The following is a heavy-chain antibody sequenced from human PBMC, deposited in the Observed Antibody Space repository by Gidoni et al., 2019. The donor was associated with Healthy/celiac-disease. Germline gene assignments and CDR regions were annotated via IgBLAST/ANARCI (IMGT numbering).Heavy chain of an antibody. CDR3: ARVYYGDYETFDI. CDR2: IYTSGST. D-gene: IGHD4-17*01. J-gene: IGHJ4*01. Sequence: QPAGKGLEWIGRIYTSGSTNYNPSLKSRFTMSVDTSRNQFSLKLSPVTAAATAGYYCARVYYGDYETFDIWGQGTLVTVSS. V-gene: IGHV4-4*07.